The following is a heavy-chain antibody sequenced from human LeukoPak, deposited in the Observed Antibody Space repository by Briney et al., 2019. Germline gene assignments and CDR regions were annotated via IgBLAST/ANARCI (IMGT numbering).Heavy chain of an antibody. CDR3: ARGGIVVVTAIYFDY. J-gene: IGHJ4*02. V-gene: IGHV4-34*01. CDR2: INHSGST. Sequence: SETLSLTCAVYGGSFSGYYWSWIRQPPGKGLEWIGEINHSGSTNYNPSLKSRVTISVDTSKNQFSLKLSSVTAADTAVYYCARGGIVVVTAIYFDYWGQGTLVTVSS. D-gene: IGHD2-21*02. CDR1: GGSFSGYY.